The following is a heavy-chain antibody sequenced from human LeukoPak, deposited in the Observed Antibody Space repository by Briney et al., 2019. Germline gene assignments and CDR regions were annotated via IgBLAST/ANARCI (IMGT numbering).Heavy chain of an antibody. Sequence: RLLRLSCASSGFTFDDYAMSGVRHPPGRGLEWVSGINWDGDITSYAASVKGRFTISRDNAKNSLYLQMNSLRAEDTALYYCARTYSSSWYGGIDAFDIWGQGTMVTVSS. V-gene: IGHV3-20*04. CDR1: GFTFDDYA. CDR3: ARTYSSSWYGGIDAFDI. CDR2: INWDGDIT. D-gene: IGHD6-13*01. J-gene: IGHJ3*02.